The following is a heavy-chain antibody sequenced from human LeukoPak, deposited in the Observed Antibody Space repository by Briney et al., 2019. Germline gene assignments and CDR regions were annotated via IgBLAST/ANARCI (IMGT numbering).Heavy chain of an antibody. J-gene: IGHJ4*02. D-gene: IGHD7-27*01. CDR2: IYYSGST. Sequence: SETLSLTCTVPGGSISSYYWSWIRQPPGKGLEWIGYIYYSGSTNYNPSLKSRVTISVDTSKNQFSLKLSSVTAADTAAYYCARDGNWAYFDYWSQGTLVTVSS. CDR1: GGSISSYY. CDR3: ARDGNWAYFDY. V-gene: IGHV4-59*01.